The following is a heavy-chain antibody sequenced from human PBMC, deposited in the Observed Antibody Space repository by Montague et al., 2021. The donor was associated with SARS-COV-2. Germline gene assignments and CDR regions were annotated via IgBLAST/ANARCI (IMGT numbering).Heavy chain of an antibody. V-gene: IGHV4-34*01. CDR2: NNYSGST. CDR1: GGSFSGYY. D-gene: IGHD3-3*02. Sequence: SETLSLTCAVYGGSFSGYYWTWIRQPPGKGLEWIGENNYSGSTNYNPSLKSRVTMSVDMSKNQFSLKLRSVTAADTAVYYCARGSGLAVLVDCYYYGMDDWGQGTTVTVSS. CDR3: ARGSGLAVLVDCYYYGMDD. J-gene: IGHJ6*02.